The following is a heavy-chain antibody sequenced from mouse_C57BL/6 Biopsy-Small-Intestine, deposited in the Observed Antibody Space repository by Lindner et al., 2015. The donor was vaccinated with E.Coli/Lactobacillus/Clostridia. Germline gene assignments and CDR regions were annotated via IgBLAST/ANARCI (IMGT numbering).Heavy chain of an antibody. CDR3: TTRDGSSYY. Sequence: VQLQESGAELVRPGASVKLSCTASGFNIKDDYMHWVKQRPEQGLEWIGWIDPENGDTEYASKFQGKATITAGTSSNTAYLQLSSLTSEDTAVYYCTTRDGSSYYWGQGTTLTVSS. V-gene: IGHV14-4*01. CDR2: IDPENGDT. CDR1: GFNIKDDY. D-gene: IGHD1-1*01. J-gene: IGHJ2*01.